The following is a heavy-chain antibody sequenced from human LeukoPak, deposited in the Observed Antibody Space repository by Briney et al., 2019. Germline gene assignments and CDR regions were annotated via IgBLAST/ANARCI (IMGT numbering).Heavy chain of an antibody. Sequence: PSQTLSLTCTVSGGSISSGSYYWSWIRQPAGKGLEWIGRIYTSGSTNYNPSLESRLSMSVDTSKNHFSLKLSSVTAADTAVYYCARFYSYHVESTATNSFDIWGQGTMVTVSS. D-gene: IGHD2-15*01. CDR1: GGSISSGSYY. V-gene: IGHV4-61*02. CDR2: IYTSGST. J-gene: IGHJ3*02. CDR3: ARFYSYHVESTATNSFDI.